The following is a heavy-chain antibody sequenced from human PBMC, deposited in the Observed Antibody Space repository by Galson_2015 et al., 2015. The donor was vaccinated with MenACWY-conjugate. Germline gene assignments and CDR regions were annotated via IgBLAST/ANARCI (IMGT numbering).Heavy chain of an antibody. Sequence: SLRLSCAASGFSFNAYGMHWVRQAPGKGLEWVASISYDGVNKYNGDSVKGRFTISRDNSKNTLYLQMNSLRDEDTAVYYCAKDLETGSYYGKYAFDIWGQGTMVTVSS. CDR3: AKDLETGSYYGKYAFDI. CDR1: GFSFNAYG. J-gene: IGHJ3*02. D-gene: IGHD1-26*01. V-gene: IGHV3-30*18. CDR2: ISYDGVNK.